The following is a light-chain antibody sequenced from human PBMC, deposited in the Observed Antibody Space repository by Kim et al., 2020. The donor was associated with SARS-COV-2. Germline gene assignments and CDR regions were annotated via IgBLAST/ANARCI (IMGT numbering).Light chain of an antibody. CDR3: SSYTGSSTVV. Sequence: QSALTQPASVSGSPGQSITISCTGTSNNIGGYNYVSWYQQHPGKAPKLMISDVSKRPSGVSNRFSGSKSGNTASLTISGLQAEDEADYYCSSYTGSSTVVFGGGTQLTVL. J-gene: IGLJ2*01. V-gene: IGLV2-14*01. CDR2: DVS. CDR1: SNNIGGYNY.